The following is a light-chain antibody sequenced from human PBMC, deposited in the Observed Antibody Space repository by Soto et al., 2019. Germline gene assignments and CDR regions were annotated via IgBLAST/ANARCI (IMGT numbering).Light chain of an antibody. CDR3: SSYTSSSSYV. J-gene: IGLJ1*01. CDR1: SSDVGAYNS. V-gene: IGLV2-14*01. CDR2: DVS. Sequence: QSVLTQPASVSGSPGQSIAISCTGTSSDVGAYNSVSWYQQYPGKAPKLMIHDVSNRPSGVSNRFSGSKSGSTASLTISGLQAEDEADYYCSSYTSSSSYVFGSGTKLTVL.